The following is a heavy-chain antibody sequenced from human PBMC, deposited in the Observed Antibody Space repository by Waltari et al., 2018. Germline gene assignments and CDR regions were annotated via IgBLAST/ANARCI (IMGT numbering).Heavy chain of an antibody. Sequence: EVQLAEPGGGLVQPGGSLRRLWPASGFTSSGLSMNWVPQAPGKGLECVSYIYSTGSTKYYADSVKGRFTISRDNAQNSLSLQMNSLRADDTAIYYCARGYRKAFDIWGQGTMVTVSS. V-gene: IGHV3-48*04. D-gene: IGHD5-12*01. CDR3: ARGYRKAFDI. J-gene: IGHJ3*02. CDR1: GFTSSGLS. CDR2: IYSTGSTK.